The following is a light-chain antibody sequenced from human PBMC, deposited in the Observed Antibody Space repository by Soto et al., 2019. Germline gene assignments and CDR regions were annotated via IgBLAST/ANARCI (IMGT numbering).Light chain of an antibody. J-gene: IGLJ1*01. V-gene: IGLV1-40*01. Sequence: QSVLTQPPSVSGTPGQRVTISCSGGRTNIGGYTVNWYQQLPGTAPKLLIYGNSNRPSGVPDRFSGSKSGTSASLAITGLQAEDEADFYCQSHDSSLSAYVFGTGTKLTVL. CDR2: GNS. CDR1: RTNIGGYT. CDR3: QSHDSSLSAYV.